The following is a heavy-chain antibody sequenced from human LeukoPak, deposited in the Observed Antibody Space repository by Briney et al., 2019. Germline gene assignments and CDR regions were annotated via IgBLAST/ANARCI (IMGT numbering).Heavy chain of an antibody. Sequence: PSETLSLTCAVYGGSFSGYYWSWIRQPPGKGLEWIGEINHSRRTNYNPSLKSRVTISVDTSRNQFSLILSSVTAADTAVYYCARGFCSGGSCYSAIFDYWGQGTLVTVSS. CDR1: GGSFSGYY. J-gene: IGHJ4*02. V-gene: IGHV4-34*01. CDR3: ARGFCSGGSCYSAIFDY. CDR2: INHSRRT. D-gene: IGHD2-15*01.